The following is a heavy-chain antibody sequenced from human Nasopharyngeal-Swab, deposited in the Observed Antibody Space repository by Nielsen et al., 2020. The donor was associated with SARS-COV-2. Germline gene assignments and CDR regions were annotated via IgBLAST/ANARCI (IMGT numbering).Heavy chain of an antibody. V-gene: IGHV7-4-1*02. CDR1: GYTFNKYV. D-gene: IGHD6-13*01. CDR3: ARGVRFSSVDGTSYNGMDV. CDR2: INTNTGNP. Sequence: ASVKVSCKASGYTFNKYVLNWVRQAPGQGLEWMGWINTNTGNPTYAQGFTGRYVFSLDTSVSTAYLQISSLDAEDTAVYYCARGVRFSSVDGTSYNGMDVWGQGTTVTVSS. J-gene: IGHJ6*02.